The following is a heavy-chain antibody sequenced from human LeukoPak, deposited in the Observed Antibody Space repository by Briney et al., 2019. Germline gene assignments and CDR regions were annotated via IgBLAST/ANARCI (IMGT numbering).Heavy chain of an antibody. CDR1: GLSFGDYW. CDR2: ISPDGRRE. D-gene: IGHD2-21*01. V-gene: IGHV3-7*01. J-gene: IGHJ4*02. Sequence: GDSLRLSCAASGLSFGDYWMTWVRQAPGKGLEWVATISPDGRRENYVASVKGRFTISRDNAKNLLYLQMNSLGVEDTAIYYCASRFPYSGGDSCALGGQGTLVTVSS. CDR3: ASRFPYSGGDSCAL.